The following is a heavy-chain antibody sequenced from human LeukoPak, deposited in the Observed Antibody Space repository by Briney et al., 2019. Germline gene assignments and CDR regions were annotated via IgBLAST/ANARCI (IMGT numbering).Heavy chain of an antibody. CDR1: GFTFSSYA. J-gene: IGHJ4*02. CDR2: ISGSGGST. Sequence: GGSLRLSCAASGFTFSSYAMSWVRQAPGKGLEWVSAISGSGGSTYYAGSVKGRFTISRDNSKNTLYLQMNSLRAEDTAVYYCAKGLAYDSSGYLRYWGQGTLVTVSS. CDR3: AKGLAYDSSGYLRY. V-gene: IGHV3-23*01. D-gene: IGHD3-22*01.